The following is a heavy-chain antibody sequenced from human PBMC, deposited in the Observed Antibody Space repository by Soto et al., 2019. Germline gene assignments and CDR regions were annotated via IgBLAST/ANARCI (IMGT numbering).Heavy chain of an antibody. CDR3: ASADSAEYYCDY. J-gene: IGHJ4*02. CDR2: IIPIFGTA. V-gene: IGHV1-69*13. Sequence: GASVKVSCKASGGTFSSYAISWVRQAPGQGLEWMGGIIPIFGTANYAQKFQGRVTITADESTSTAYMELSSLRSEDTAVYYCASADSAEYYCDYWGQGNLVLATS. CDR1: GGTFSSYA.